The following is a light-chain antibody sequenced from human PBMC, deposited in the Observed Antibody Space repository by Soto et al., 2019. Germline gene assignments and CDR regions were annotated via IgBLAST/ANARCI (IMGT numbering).Light chain of an antibody. CDR2: EVS. CDR3: LSYATSNALL. J-gene: IGLJ3*02. V-gene: IGLV2-14*01. CDR1: RSDIGAYNY. Sequence: QSVLTQAASVSGSPGQSIAISCTGTRSDIGAYNYVSWYQQHPGRATKLVIFEVSNRPSGVSNRFSGSKSGNTASLTISGLQPEDEADYYCLSYATSNALLFGGGTKLTVL.